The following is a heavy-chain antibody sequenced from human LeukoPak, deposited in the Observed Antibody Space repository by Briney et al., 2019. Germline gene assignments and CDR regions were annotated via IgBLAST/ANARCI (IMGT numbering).Heavy chain of an antibody. CDR2: IYPGDSDT. Sequence: GESLKISCKGSGYSFTSYWIGWVRQMPGKGLEWMGIIYPGDSDTRYSPSFQGQVTISADKSISTAYLQWSSLKASDTAMYYCARHYYYDSSGYYYFDPWGQGTLVTVFS. J-gene: IGHJ5*02. D-gene: IGHD3-22*01. V-gene: IGHV5-51*01. CDR3: ARHYYYDSSGYYYFDP. CDR1: GYSFTSYW.